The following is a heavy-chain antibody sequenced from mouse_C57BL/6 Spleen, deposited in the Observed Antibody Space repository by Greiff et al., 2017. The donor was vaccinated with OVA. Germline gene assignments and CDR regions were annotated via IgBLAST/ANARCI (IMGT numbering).Heavy chain of an antibody. CDR1: GYTFTSYW. J-gene: IGHJ1*03. CDR3: ARDRYYYVSSFLCMDV. Sequence: QVQLQQPGAELVKPGASVKLSCKASGYTFTSYWMHWVKQRPGQGLEWIGMIHPNSGSTNYNEKFKSKATLTVDKYSSTAYLQLSRLTSEDSAFYYCARDRYYYVSSFLCMDVWGTGTTVTVSS. D-gene: IGHD1-1*01. CDR2: IHPNSGST. V-gene: IGHV1-64*01.